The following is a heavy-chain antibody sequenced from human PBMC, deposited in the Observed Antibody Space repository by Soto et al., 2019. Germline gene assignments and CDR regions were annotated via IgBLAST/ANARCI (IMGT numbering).Heavy chain of an antibody. V-gene: IGHV4-61*08. Sequence: PSETLSLTFTVSGDSVTSGDYSWSWIRQPPGKGLEWIGYIYYSGNTNYSPSLKSRVAISLDTSHNQFSLKLSSVTAADTAVYFCARIPVDTCMTYLFDPWGEGTLVT. CDR2: IYYSGNT. J-gene: IGHJ5*01. D-gene: IGHD2-8*01. CDR3: ARIPVDTCMTYLFDP. CDR1: GDSVTSGDYS.